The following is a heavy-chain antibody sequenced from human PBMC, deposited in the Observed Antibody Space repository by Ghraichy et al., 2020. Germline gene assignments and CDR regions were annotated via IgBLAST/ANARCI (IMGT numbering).Heavy chain of an antibody. CDR1: GFSLNTPGMG. V-gene: IGHV2-26*01. CDR2: IFSNDEI. D-gene: IGHD5-12*01. Sequence: SGPTLVKPTETLTLTCTVSGFSLNTPGMGVSWIRQSPGKALEWLVHIFSNDEISYSTSRVTISKDTSRSQVVLTMTNVSPEDTGTYYCARIEYSLVVALDWGQGTLVTVSS. CDR3: ARIEYSLVVALD. J-gene: IGHJ4*02.